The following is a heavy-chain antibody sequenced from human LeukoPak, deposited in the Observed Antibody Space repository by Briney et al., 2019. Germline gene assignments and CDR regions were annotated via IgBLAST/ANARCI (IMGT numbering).Heavy chain of an antibody. Sequence: PGGSLRLSCAASGYTFNKYAINWVRQAPGKGLEWVSGISGSGGSTYYADSVKGRFTISRDNSKSTAYLQMNSLRAEDTAVYYCAKGDYVDYWGQGTVVIVSS. CDR3: AKGDYVDY. CDR2: ISGSGGST. J-gene: IGHJ4*02. CDR1: GYTFNKYA. V-gene: IGHV3-23*01.